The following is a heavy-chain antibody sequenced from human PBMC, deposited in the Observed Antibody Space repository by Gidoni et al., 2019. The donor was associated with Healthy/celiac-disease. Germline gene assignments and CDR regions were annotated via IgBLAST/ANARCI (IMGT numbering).Heavy chain of an antibody. Sequence: EVQLVESGGVVVQPGGSLRLSCAASGFTFADYSMHWVRQAPGKGLEWFSLISWDGGSTYYADSVKGRFTISRDNSKNSLYLQMNSLRAEDTALYYCAKDKNDYVWGSYRTGGFDYWGQGTLVTVSS. D-gene: IGHD3-16*02. V-gene: IGHV3-43D*03. CDR3: AKDKNDYVWGSYRTGGFDY. J-gene: IGHJ4*02. CDR1: GFTFADYS. CDR2: ISWDGGST.